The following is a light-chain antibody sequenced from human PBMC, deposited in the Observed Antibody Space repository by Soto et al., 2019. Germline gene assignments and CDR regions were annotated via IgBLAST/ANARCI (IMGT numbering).Light chain of an antibody. CDR2: KAS. CDR1: QSISSW. V-gene: IGKV1-5*03. CDR3: QQYNNYPYT. J-gene: IGKJ2*01. Sequence: DIQMTQSPSTLSASVGDRVTITCRASQSISSWLAWYQQKPGKAPKLLIYKASSLESGVLSRFSGSGSGTEFTLTISSLQPDEFATYYCQQYNNYPYTFGQGTKLEIK.